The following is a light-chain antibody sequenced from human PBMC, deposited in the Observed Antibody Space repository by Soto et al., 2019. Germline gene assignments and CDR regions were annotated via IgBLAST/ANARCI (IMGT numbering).Light chain of an antibody. Sequence: EVVMTQSPATLSVSPGERATLSCRASQSVSINLAWFQQKPGQAPRLLIYGASIRATGIPARFSGSGSGTDFTLTISSLEPEDFAVYYCQQRSNWPPWTFGQGTKVDI. CDR1: QSVSIN. J-gene: IGKJ1*01. V-gene: IGKV3-11*01. CDR2: GAS. CDR3: QQRSNWPPWT.